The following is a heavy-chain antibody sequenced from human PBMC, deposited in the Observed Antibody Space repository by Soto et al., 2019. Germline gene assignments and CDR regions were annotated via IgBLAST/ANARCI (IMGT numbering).Heavy chain of an antibody. D-gene: IGHD3-10*01. CDR2: IYSGGST. Sequence: GGSLRLSCAASGFTVSSNYMSWVRQAPGKGLEWVSVIYSGGSTYYADSVKGRFTISRDNSKNTLYLQMNSLRAEDTAVYYCAGGLQDYYGSGSFYPIDYWGQGTLVTVSS. CDR1: GFTVSSNY. J-gene: IGHJ4*02. V-gene: IGHV3-66*01. CDR3: AGGLQDYYGSGSFYPIDY.